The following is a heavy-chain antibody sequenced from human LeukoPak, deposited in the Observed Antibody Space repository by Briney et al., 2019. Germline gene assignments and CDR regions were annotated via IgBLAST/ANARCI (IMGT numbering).Heavy chain of an antibody. CDR3: ARDQYEYCSSTSCPSDY. CDR1: GYTFTGYF. V-gene: IGHV1-2*02. J-gene: IGHJ4*02. Sequence: GASVKVSCKASGYTFTGYFMHWVRQAPGQGLEWMGWINPHSGGTNYAQKFQGRVTMTRDTSISTAYMELSRLRSDDTAVYYCARDQYEYCSSTSCPSDYWGQGTLVTVSS. CDR2: INPHSGGT. D-gene: IGHD2-2*01.